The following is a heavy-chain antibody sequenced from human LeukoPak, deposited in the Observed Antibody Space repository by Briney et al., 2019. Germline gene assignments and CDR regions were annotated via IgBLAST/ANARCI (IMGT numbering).Heavy chain of an antibody. Sequence: PSETLSLTCTVSGGSISSYYWSWIRQPAGKGLEWIGRIYTSGSTNYNPSLKSRVTMSVDTSKNQFSLKLSSVTAADTAAYYCARDQVGSSPDYYYYYMDVWGKGTTVTVSS. D-gene: IGHD6-13*01. CDR3: ARDQVGSSPDYYYYYMDV. V-gene: IGHV4-4*07. J-gene: IGHJ6*03. CDR1: GGSISSYY. CDR2: IYTSGST.